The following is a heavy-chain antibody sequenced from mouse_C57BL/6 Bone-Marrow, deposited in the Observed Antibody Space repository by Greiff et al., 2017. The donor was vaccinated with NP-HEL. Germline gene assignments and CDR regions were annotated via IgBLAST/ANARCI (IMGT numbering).Heavy chain of an antibody. J-gene: IGHJ1*03. CDR3: ARSRYLFTTLEGYFDV. CDR1: GYTFTSYW. V-gene: IGHV1-64*01. D-gene: IGHD5-5*01. CDR2: IHPNSGST. Sequence: QVQLQQPGAELVKPGASVKLSCKASGYTFTSYWMHWVKQRPGQGLEWIGMIHPNSGSTNYNEKFKGKATLTADKSSSTAYMELRSLTSEDSAVYFCARSRYLFTTLEGYFDVWGTGTTVTVSS.